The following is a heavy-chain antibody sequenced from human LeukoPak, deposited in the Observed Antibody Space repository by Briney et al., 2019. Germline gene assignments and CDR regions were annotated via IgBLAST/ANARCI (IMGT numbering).Heavy chain of an antibody. D-gene: IGHD1-26*01. CDR1: GFAFSSYA. CDR3: ARDRVGGSYRGHFDY. J-gene: IGHJ4*02. Sequence: QPGRSQRLSCEGAGFAFSSYAMNWVRQAPGKGLEWVALISYDGGNQYYADSVKGRFTISRDSSKSTLYLQLNSVRPEDSAVYYCARDRVGGSYRGHFDYWGQGTLVTVSS. CDR2: ISYDGGNQ. V-gene: IGHV3-30-3*01.